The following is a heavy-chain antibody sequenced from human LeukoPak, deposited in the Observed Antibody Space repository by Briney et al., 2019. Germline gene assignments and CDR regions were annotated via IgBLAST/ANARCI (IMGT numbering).Heavy chain of an antibody. CDR1: GYTYTSYG. J-gene: IGHJ5*02. CDR3: ARDGTRAYNWFDP. CDR2: ISAYNGNT. D-gene: IGHD1-26*01. Sequence: ASVKVSCKASGYTYTSYGISWVRQAPGQGLEWMGWISAYNGNTNQAQKFQGRVTMTTDTSTSTAYMELRSLRSDDTAVYYCARDGTRAYNWFDPWGQGTLVTVSS. V-gene: IGHV1-18*01.